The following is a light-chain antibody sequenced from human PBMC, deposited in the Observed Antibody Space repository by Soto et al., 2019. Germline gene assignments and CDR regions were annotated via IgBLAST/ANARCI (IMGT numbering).Light chain of an antibody. Sequence: EIVLTHSPGTLSLSPGERATLSCRASQSVSSNYLAWYQQKPGQAPRLLIYGTSSRATGIPDRFSGSGSGTDFTLTISRLEPEDFAVYYCQQYGTSRAFGQGTKVEIK. CDR2: GTS. CDR1: QSVSSNY. J-gene: IGKJ1*01. V-gene: IGKV3-20*01. CDR3: QQYGTSRA.